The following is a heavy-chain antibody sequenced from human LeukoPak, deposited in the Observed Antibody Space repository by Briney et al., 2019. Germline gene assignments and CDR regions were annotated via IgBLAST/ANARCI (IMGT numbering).Heavy chain of an antibody. CDR2: IDGSIGST. CDR3: AKAPPYSSGWFQYYFDY. D-gene: IGHD6-19*01. J-gene: IGHJ4*02. V-gene: IGHV3-23*01. Sequence: GGSLRLSCAASGLTFSSYAMSWVRQAPGKGLECVSSIDGSIGSTYYADSVKGRFTISRDNSKNTLYLQMNSLRAEDTALYYCAKAPPYSSGWFQYYFDYWGQGTLVTVSS. CDR1: GLTFSSYA.